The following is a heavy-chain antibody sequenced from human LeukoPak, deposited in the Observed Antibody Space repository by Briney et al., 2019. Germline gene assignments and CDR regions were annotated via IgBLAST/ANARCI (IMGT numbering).Heavy chain of an antibody. CDR2: IYHSGST. V-gene: IGHV4-30-2*01. Sequence: SQTLSLTCAVSGGSISSGGYYWSWIRQPPGKGLEWIGYIYHSGSTYYNPFLKSRVTISVDRSKNQFSLKLSSVTAADTAVYYCARDSGGRNWFDPWGQGTLVTVSS. D-gene: IGHD3-10*01. J-gene: IGHJ5*02. CDR3: ARDSGGRNWFDP. CDR1: GGSISSGGYY.